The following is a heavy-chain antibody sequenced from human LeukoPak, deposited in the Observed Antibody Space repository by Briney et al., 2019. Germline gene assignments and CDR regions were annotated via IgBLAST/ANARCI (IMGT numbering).Heavy chain of an antibody. V-gene: IGHV3-21*01. CDR3: ARETRSGRYGMDV. D-gene: IGHD5-12*01. Sequence: GGSLRLSCAASGFTVSSNYMSWVRQAPGKGLEWVSSISSSSSYIYYADSVKGRFTISRDNAENSLYLQMNSLRAEDTAVYYCARETRSGRYGMDVWGQGTTVTVSS. J-gene: IGHJ6*02. CDR2: ISSSSSYI. CDR1: GFTVSSNY.